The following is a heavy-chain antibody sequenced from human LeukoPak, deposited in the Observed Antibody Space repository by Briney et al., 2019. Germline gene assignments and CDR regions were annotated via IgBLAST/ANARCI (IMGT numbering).Heavy chain of an antibody. CDR2: IYYSGST. V-gene: IGHV4-30-4*08. J-gene: IGHJ4*02. Sequence: SETLSLTCTVSGGSISSGGYYWSWIRQHPGKGLEWIGYIYYSGSTYYNPSLKSRVTISVDTSKNQFSLKLSSVTAADTAVYYCARDRGYYDSSGLDWGQGTLVTVSS. D-gene: IGHD3-22*01. CDR3: ARDRGYYDSSGLD. CDR1: GGSISSGGYY.